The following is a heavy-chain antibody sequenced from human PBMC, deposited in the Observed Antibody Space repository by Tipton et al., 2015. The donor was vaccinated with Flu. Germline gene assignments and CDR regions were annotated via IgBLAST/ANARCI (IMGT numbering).Heavy chain of an antibody. V-gene: IGHV4-59*01. CDR2: IYYSGGT. J-gene: IGHJ3*02. D-gene: IGHD6-19*01. Sequence: TLSLTCTVSGGSISSYYWSWIWQPPGKGLEWIGHIYYSGGTNYNPSLKSRVTISVDTSKNQFSLKLSSVTAADTAVYYCASSGAGAFDIWGQGTMVTVSS. CDR1: GGSISSYY. CDR3: ASSGAGAFDI.